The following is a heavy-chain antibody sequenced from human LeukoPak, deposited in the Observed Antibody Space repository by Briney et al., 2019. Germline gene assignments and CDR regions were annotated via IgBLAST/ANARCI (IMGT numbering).Heavy chain of an antibody. V-gene: IGHV3-23*01. CDR3: AKDHGYYYDSSGYFYNY. Sequence: GGSLRLSCAASGFTFSSYAMTWVRQAPGKGLEWVSGISGGGGSTHYADSVKGRFTISRDNSKNTVYLQMSSLRAEDTAVYYCAKDHGYYYDSSGYFYNYWGQGTLVTVSS. D-gene: IGHD3-22*01. CDR2: ISGGGGST. CDR1: GFTFSSYA. J-gene: IGHJ4*02.